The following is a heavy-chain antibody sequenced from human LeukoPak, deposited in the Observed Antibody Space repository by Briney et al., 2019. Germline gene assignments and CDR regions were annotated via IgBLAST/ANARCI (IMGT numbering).Heavy chain of an antibody. V-gene: IGHV3-7*01. CDR2: IKQDGSKK. Sequence: GGSLRLSCAASRFTFSNYWMSWVRQAPGKGLEWVANIKQDGSKKNYVDSVKGRFIISRDNAKNSLYLQMNSLRAEDTAVYYCARETPDSSGWDWGQGILVTVSS. D-gene: IGHD6-19*01. CDR3: ARETPDSSGWD. J-gene: IGHJ4*02. CDR1: RFTFSNYW.